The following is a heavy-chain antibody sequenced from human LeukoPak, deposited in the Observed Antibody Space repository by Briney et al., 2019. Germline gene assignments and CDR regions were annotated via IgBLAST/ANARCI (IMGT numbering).Heavy chain of an antibody. CDR1: GYSFTSYW. V-gene: IGHV5-51*01. J-gene: IGHJ4*02. CDR3: ARQTYSSGWSSFDY. CDR2: IYPGDSDT. D-gene: IGHD6-19*01. Sequence: GESLKISCKSSGYSFTSYWIGWVRQMPGKGLEWMGIIYPGDSDTRYSPSFQGQVTISADKSISTAYLQWSSLKASDTATYYCARQTYSSGWSSFDYWGQGTLVTVSS.